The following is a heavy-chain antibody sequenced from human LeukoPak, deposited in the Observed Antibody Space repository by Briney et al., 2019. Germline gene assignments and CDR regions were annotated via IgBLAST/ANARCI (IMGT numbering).Heavy chain of an antibody. J-gene: IGHJ4*02. Sequence: GGSLRLPCAASGFTFSSYAMSWVRQAPGKGLEWVSAISGSGGSTYYADSVKGRFTISRDNSKNTLYLQMNSLRAEDTAVYYCAVYSSSWYAFDYWGQGTLVTVSS. CDR3: AVYSSSWYAFDY. CDR2: ISGSGGST. D-gene: IGHD6-13*01. CDR1: GFTFSSYA. V-gene: IGHV3-23*01.